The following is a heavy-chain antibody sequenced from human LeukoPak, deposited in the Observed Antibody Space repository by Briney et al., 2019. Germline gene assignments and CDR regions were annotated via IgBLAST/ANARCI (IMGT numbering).Heavy chain of an antibody. D-gene: IGHD3-10*01. CDR3: ARYMVRGPRGSNKDYMDV. V-gene: IGHV4-38-2*02. J-gene: IGHJ6*03. CDR1: GYSISSAYY. CDR2: IYHSGTT. Sequence: SETLSLTCTVSGYSISSAYYWGWIRQPPGKGLEWIGSIYHSGTTYYNPSLKSRVTISVDTSKNQFSLKLSSVTAADTAVYYCARYMVRGPRGSNKDYMDVWGKGTTVTVSS.